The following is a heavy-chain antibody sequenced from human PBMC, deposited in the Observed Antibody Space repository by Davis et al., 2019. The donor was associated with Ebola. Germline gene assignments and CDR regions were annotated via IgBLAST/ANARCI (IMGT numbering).Heavy chain of an antibody. D-gene: IGHD2-2*01. Sequence: GALKISCADSVITFSSYAMTWVRQAPGKGLEWVSAISGSGGTTYYAGSVKGRFTVSRDNSKKTMYLQMNSLRAEDTAVYYCAKGHGLVPAAISYWGQGTLVTVSS. V-gene: IGHV3-23*01. CDR3: AKGHGLVPAAISY. CDR1: VITFSSYA. J-gene: IGHJ4*02. CDR2: ISGSGGTT.